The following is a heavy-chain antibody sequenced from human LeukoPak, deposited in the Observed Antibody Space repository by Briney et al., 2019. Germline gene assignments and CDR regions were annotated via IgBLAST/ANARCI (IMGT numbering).Heavy chain of an antibody. CDR2: ISASGST. Sequence: SETLPLTCTVSGGSISSYYWSWIRQPAGKGLEWIGRISASGSTNYAPSLRSRVTMSVDTSKNQFSLKLNSVPAADTAVYYCATDISWFDPSGRGTLVTASS. CDR3: ATDISWFDP. J-gene: IGHJ5*02. CDR1: GGSISSYY. V-gene: IGHV4-4*07.